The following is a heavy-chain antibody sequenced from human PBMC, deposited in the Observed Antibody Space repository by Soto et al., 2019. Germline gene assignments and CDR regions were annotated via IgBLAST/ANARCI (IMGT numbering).Heavy chain of an antibody. CDR1: GYTFTGYY. CDR3: ARAPSLGSSAFDY. J-gene: IGHJ4*02. V-gene: IGHV1-2*02. Sequence: ASVKVSCKPSGYTFTGYYIHWLRQAPGQGLEWLGWLNPNSGGKIYAQKFQGRVTMTRDTSISTAYMELSRLRSDDTAVYYCARAPSLGSSAFDYWGQGTLVTVSS. D-gene: IGHD6-25*01. CDR2: LNPNSGGK.